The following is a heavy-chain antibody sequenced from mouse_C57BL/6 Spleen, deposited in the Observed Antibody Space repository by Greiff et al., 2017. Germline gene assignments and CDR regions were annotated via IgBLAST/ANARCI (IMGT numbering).Heavy chain of an antibody. V-gene: IGHV1-80*01. CDR1: GYAFRSYW. CDR3: ARSDGKAWFAY. CDR2: LYPGDGDT. D-gene: IGHD1-2*01. J-gene: IGHJ3*01. Sequence: VQLKQSGAELVKPGASVKISCKASGYAFRSYWMNWVKQRPGKGLEWIGQLYPGDGDTNYNGKFKGKATLTADKSSSTAYMQLSSLTSEDSAVYFCARSDGKAWFAYWGQGTLVTVSA.